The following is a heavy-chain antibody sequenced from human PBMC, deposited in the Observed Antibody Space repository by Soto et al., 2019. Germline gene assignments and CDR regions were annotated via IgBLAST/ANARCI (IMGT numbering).Heavy chain of an antibody. Sequence: QVQLQQSGPRLVKPSETLSLTCTVSGGSISPYYWSWIRQPPGRELEWIGYIYYSGSTNYNPSLKSRVTISVDTSKNQFSLKLSSVTAAVTAVYYCSRDIGGYYDSSSYANWGQGTLVTVSS. D-gene: IGHD3-22*01. J-gene: IGHJ4*02. CDR3: SRDIGGYYDSSSYAN. CDR2: IYYSGST. CDR1: GGSISPYY. V-gene: IGHV4-59*01.